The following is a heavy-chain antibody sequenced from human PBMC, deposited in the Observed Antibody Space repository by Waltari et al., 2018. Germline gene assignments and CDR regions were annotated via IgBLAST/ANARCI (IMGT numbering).Heavy chain of an antibody. D-gene: IGHD1-26*01. CDR2: IYYGGSV. Sequence: HLQLQASGPGPVRPSEILSLTCTVPGGSISSSSYYWGWVRQAPGKGLEWITSIYYGGSVYDRPSLKSRVTITVDTSKNQVSLRVTSVTAADTALYYCVAHQGGKYTLEAFDVWGQGTMVIVSS. CDR1: GGSISSSSYY. CDR3: VAHQGGKYTLEAFDV. V-gene: IGHV4-39*01. J-gene: IGHJ3*01.